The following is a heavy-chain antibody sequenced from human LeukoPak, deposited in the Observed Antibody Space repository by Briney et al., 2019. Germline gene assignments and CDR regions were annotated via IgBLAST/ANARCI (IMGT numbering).Heavy chain of an antibody. CDR2: IIPIFGTA. CDR1: GGTFSSYA. Sequence: ASVKVSCKASGGTFSSYAISWVRQAPGQGLEWMGGIIPIFGTANYAQKFQGRVTITTDESTSTAYMELSSLRSEDTAVYYCARDGSGRNFDYWGQGTLATVSS. D-gene: IGHD3-10*01. J-gene: IGHJ4*02. CDR3: ARDGSGRNFDY. V-gene: IGHV1-69*05.